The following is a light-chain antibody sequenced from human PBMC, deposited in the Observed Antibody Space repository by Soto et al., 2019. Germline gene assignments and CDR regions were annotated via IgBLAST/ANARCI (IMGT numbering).Light chain of an antibody. V-gene: IGLV2-14*01. CDR3: TSYTSTIPYV. J-gene: IGLJ1*01. Sequence: QSALTQPASVTGSPGQSITIACTGSSNYVGGYNYVSWYQQHPGQAPKLIIYEVSDRPSGVSPRFSGSKSGNTASLTISGLQVEDEADYFCTSYTSTIPYVFGSGTKVTVL. CDR2: EVS. CDR1: SNYVGGYNY.